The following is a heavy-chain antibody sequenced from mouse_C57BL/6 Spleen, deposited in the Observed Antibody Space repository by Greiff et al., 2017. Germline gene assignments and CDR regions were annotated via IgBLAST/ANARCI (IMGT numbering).Heavy chain of an antibody. V-gene: IGHV1-81*01. D-gene: IGHD1-1*01. CDR2: IYPRSGNT. Sequence: VQRVESGAELARPGASVKLSCKASGYTFTSYGISWVKQRTGQGLEWIGEIYPRSGNTYYNEKFKGKATLTADKSSSTAYMELRSLTSEDSAVYFCARSAYYYGSEDWYFDVWGTGTTVTVSS. J-gene: IGHJ1*03. CDR1: GYTFTSYG. CDR3: ARSAYYYGSEDWYFDV.